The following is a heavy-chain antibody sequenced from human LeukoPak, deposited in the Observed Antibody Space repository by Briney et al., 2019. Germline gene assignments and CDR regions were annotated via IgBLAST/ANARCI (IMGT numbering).Heavy chain of an antibody. CDR1: GFTFSSYA. D-gene: IGHD1-26*01. CDR2: ISYDGSNK. V-gene: IGHV3-30*01. Sequence: PGGSLRLSCAASGFTFSSYAMHWVRQAPGKGLEWVAVISYDGSNKYYADSVKGRFTISRDNSKNTLYLQMNSLRAEDTAVYYCARDPSSGSYPEYYFDYWGQGTLVTVSS. CDR3: ARDPSSGSYPEYYFDY. J-gene: IGHJ4*02.